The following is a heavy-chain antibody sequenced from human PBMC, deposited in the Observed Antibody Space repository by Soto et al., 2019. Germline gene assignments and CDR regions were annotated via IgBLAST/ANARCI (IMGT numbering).Heavy chain of an antibody. V-gene: IGHV1-8*01. CDR1: GDTFTKYD. Sequence: ASVKVSCKASGDTFTKYDFNWVRQATGQGLEWMGWMNPSNGNAGYAQKYRGRVTMTSNTSITTAYMELSGLRYDDTAVYYCARRKERSGPNYFNLWGQGTLVTVSS. CDR3: ARRKERSGPNYFNL. CDR2: MNPSNGNA. J-gene: IGHJ4*02. D-gene: IGHD6-25*01.